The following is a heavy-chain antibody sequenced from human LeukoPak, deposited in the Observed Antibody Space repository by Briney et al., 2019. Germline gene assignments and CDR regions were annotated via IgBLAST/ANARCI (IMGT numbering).Heavy chain of an antibody. V-gene: IGHV1-8*01. J-gene: IGHJ3*02. Sequence: ASVKVSCKASGYTFTSYDINWVRQATGQGLEWMGWMNPNSGNTGYAQKFQGRVTMTRNTSISTAYMELSSLRSEDPAVYYCARRSYYDFWSGYYAVDAFDIWGQGTMVTVSS. CDR1: GYTFTSYD. D-gene: IGHD3-3*01. CDR3: ARRSYYDFWSGYYAVDAFDI. CDR2: MNPNSGNT.